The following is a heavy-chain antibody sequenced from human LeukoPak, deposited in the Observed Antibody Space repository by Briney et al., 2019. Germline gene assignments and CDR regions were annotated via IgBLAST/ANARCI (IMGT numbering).Heavy chain of an antibody. CDR2: ISSSGSTI. J-gene: IGHJ4*02. Sequence: TGGSLRLSCAASGFTFSDYYMICIRQAPGKGLGGVSYISSSGSTISYADSVKGRSTISRDNAKNSLYLQMNSLRAEDTAVYYCARDRGVGAEGYWGQGTLVTVSS. D-gene: IGHD1-26*01. CDR3: ARDRGVGAEGY. V-gene: IGHV3-11*04. CDR1: GFTFSDYY.